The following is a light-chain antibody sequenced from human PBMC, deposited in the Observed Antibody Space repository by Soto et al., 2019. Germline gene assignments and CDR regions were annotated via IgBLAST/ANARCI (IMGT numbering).Light chain of an antibody. CDR2: AAS. J-gene: IGKJ1*01. CDR1: QSISSY. CDR3: QQRYSTTRT. V-gene: IGKV1-39*01. Sequence: DIQMTQSPSSLSASVGDRVTITCRASQSISSYLNWYQQKPGKDPKLLIYAASSLQSGVPSRFSRSVSGTDFNLTISSLQTEDCATYEGQQRYSTTRTFGQWTKVDIK.